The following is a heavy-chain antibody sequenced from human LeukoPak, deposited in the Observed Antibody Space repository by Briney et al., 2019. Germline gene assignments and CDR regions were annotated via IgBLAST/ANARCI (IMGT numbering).Heavy chain of an antibody. J-gene: IGHJ4*02. V-gene: IGHV4-34*01. D-gene: IGHD3-10*01. CDR2: IYYSGST. CDR3: ALRGSGSYYNRGLDY. CDR1: GGSFSGYY. Sequence: PSETLSLTCAVYGGSFSGYYWSWIRQPPGKGLEWIGSIYYSGSTYYNPSLKSRVTISVDTSKNQFSLKLSSVTAADTAVYYCALRGSGSYYNRGLDYWGQGTLVTVSS.